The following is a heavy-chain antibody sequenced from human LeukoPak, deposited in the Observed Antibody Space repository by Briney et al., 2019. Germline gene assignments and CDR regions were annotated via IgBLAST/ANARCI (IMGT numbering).Heavy chain of an antibody. CDR3: ARVFPRQNYGDYDN. Sequence: PSQTLSLTCTVSGGSISSGGYYWSWIRQHPGKGLEWIGYIYYSGSTYYNPSLKSRVTISVDTSKNQFSLKLSSVTAADTAVYYCARVFPRQNYGDYDNWGQGTLVTVSS. CDR1: GGSISSGGYY. V-gene: IGHV4-31*03. D-gene: IGHD4-17*01. CDR2: IYYSGST. J-gene: IGHJ4*02.